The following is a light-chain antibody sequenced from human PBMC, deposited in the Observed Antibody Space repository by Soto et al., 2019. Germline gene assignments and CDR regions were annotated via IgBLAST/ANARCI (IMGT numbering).Light chain of an antibody. CDR2: HNN. CDR1: GSNIGTNT. J-gene: IGLJ3*02. Sequence: QLVLTQPPSASGTPGQRVTISCSGSGSNIGTNTVNWYQQLPGTAPKLLIYHNNQRPSGIPDRFSGSKSGTSASLDISGLQSDDEADYYCTAWDGSLDGRVFGGGTQLTVL. V-gene: IGLV1-44*01. CDR3: TAWDGSLDGRV.